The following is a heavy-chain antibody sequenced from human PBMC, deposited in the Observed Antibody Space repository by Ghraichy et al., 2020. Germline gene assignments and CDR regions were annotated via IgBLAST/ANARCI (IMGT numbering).Heavy chain of an antibody. D-gene: IGHD3-3*01. V-gene: IGHV1-8*01. CDR1: GYTFGNYD. Sequence: ASVKVSCTASGYTFGNYDINWMRQAPGQGPEWLGWMNPNSGNTGYAPNFQGRVTMTSQSSINTAYMDLSSLRSDDTGVDYCARRVVFQPAAWAFDIWGQGTMVTVSS. J-gene: IGHJ3*02. CDR2: MNPNSGNT. CDR3: ARRVVFQPAAWAFDI.